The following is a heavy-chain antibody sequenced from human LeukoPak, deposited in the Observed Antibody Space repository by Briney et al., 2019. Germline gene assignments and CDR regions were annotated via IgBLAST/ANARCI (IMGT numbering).Heavy chain of an antibody. J-gene: IGHJ3*02. D-gene: IGHD2-2*02. CDR3: AREGRCSSTSCYTGDAFDI. CDR2: IYYSGST. Sequence: SETLSLTCTVSGGSISSYYWSWIRQPPGKGLEWIGYIYYSGSTNYNPSLKSRVTISVDTSKNQFSLKLSSVTAADTAVYYCAREGRCSSTSCYTGDAFDIWGQGTMVTVSS. V-gene: IGHV4-59*01. CDR1: GGSISSYY.